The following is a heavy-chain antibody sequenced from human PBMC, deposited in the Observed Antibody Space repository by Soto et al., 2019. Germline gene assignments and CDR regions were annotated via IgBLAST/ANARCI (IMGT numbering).Heavy chain of an antibody. Sequence: PSETLSLTCTVSGGSISSYYWSWIRQPPGKGLEWIGYIYYSGSTNYNPSLKSRVTISVDTSKNQFSLKLSSVAAADTAVYYCARLSSYYDILTGYSPPYYFDYWGQGTLVTVSS. J-gene: IGHJ4*02. CDR3: ARLSSYYDILTGYSPPYYFDY. CDR2: IYYSGST. D-gene: IGHD3-9*01. V-gene: IGHV4-59*08. CDR1: GGSISSYY.